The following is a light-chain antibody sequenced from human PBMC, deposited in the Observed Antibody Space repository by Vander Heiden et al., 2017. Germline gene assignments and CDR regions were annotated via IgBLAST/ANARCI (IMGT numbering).Light chain of an antibody. V-gene: IGKV1-33*01. Sequence: DIQMTQSPSSLSASVGDRATIPCRASQDIRKCLNWYQQQPGNPPNLLITDVSNIGGAAPSRFSSGGAGTEFTITITSLQPEDDGTYYCRQCADLLPITFGGGTKVEIK. J-gene: IGKJ4*01. CDR3: RQCADLLPIT. CDR1: QDIRKC. CDR2: DVS.